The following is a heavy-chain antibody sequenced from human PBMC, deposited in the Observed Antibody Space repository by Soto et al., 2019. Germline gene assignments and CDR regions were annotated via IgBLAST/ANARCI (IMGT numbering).Heavy chain of an antibody. Sequence: SETLSLTCTVSGGSISSYYWSWIRQPPGKGLEWIGYIYYSGSTNYNPSLKSRVTISVDTSKNQFSLKLSSVTAADTAVYYCARVGYYDSSGYYYPVNWFDPWGQGTLVTV. CDR2: IYYSGST. CDR1: GGSISSYY. D-gene: IGHD3-22*01. CDR3: ARVGYYDSSGYYYPVNWFDP. J-gene: IGHJ5*02. V-gene: IGHV4-59*01.